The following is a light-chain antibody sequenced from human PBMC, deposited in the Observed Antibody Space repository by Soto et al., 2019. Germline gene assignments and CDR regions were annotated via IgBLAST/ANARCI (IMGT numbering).Light chain of an antibody. CDR2: AAS. CDR3: QQTYTTPIT. J-gene: IGKJ5*01. CDR1: QSVSIY. Sequence: GDRVTITCRTSQSVSIYVNWYQQKPGKAPILLIYAASSLQSGVPSRFRGSGSGTDFTLTINGLQPEDFATYYCQQTYTTPITFGQGTRLEIK. V-gene: IGKV1-39*01.